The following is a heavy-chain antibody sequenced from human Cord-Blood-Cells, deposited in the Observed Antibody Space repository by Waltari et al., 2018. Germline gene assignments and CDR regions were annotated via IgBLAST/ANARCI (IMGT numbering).Heavy chain of an antibody. J-gene: IGHJ5*02. CDR3: ARDRYYLPSTKGGEWKGPRNWFDP. V-gene: IGHV4-59*01. Sequence: QVQLQESGPGLVKPSETLSLTCTVSGGSISSYYWIWIRQPPGKGLEWIGYIYYSGSTNYNPSLKSRVTIAVDTSKNQFSLKLSSVTAADTAVYYCARDRYYLPSTKGGEWKGPRNWFDPWGQGTLVTVSS. CDR2: IYYSGST. D-gene: IGHD3-16*01. CDR1: GGSISSYY.